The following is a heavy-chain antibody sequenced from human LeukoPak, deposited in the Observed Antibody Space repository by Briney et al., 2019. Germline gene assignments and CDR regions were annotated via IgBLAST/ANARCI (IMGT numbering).Heavy chain of an antibody. CDR2: IYYSGST. Sequence: SETLSLTCTVSGGSISSYYWSWIRQPPGKGLEWIGYIYYSGSTNYNPSLKSRVTISVDTSKNQFSLKLSSVTAADTAVYYCARQSSSWFYWYFDIWGRGTLVTVSS. J-gene: IGHJ2*01. V-gene: IGHV4-59*01. CDR1: GGSISSYY. D-gene: IGHD6-13*01. CDR3: ARQSSSWFYWYFDI.